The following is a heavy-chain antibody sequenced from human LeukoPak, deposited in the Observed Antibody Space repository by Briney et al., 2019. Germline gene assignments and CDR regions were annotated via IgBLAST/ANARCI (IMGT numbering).Heavy chain of an antibody. CDR3: ARGFGPTY. D-gene: IGHD3-16*01. CDR1: GFTFSSSA. J-gene: IGHJ4*02. CDR2: ISSSGSTR. Sequence: GGSLRLSCAASGFTFSSSAMNWVRQAPGKGLEWVSYISSSGSTRSYADSVKGRFTISRDNAKNSLYLQMNSLRAEDTAVYYCARGFGPTYWGQGTLVTVSS. V-gene: IGHV3-48*03.